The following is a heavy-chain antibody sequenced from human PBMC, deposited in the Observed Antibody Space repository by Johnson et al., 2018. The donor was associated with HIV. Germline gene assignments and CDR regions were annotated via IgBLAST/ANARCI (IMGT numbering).Heavy chain of an antibody. V-gene: IGHV3-30*04. J-gene: IGHJ3*02. D-gene: IGHD6-13*01. CDR1: GFTFSSYA. CDR2: ISYDGSNK. Sequence: QVQLVESGGGVVQPGRSLRLSCAASGFTFSSYAMHWVRQAPGKGLEWVAVISYDGSNKYYADSVKGRFTISRDNSKNTLYLQMNSLRAEDTAVYYCSRNQIRIAAAVETLDPSAFEIWGQGTMFTVCS. CDR3: SRNQIRIAAAVETLDPSAFEI.